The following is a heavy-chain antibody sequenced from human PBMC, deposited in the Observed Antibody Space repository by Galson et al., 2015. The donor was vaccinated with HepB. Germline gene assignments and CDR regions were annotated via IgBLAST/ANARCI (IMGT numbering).Heavy chain of an antibody. Sequence: SLRLSCAASGFTFNNYLMSWVRQAPGKGLEWVANVKQDESEKYYADSVKGRFTISRDNAKNSLYLQMNSLRVEDTAVYFCARDVRHPPQPASGSASRTYFKRYYYDYRLDGWGQGTTVAGS. J-gene: IGHJ6*02. CDR2: VKQDESEK. CDR1: GFTFNNYL. D-gene: IGHD3-10*01. V-gene: IGHV3-7*03. CDR3: ARDVRHPPQPASGSASRTYFKRYYYDYRLDG.